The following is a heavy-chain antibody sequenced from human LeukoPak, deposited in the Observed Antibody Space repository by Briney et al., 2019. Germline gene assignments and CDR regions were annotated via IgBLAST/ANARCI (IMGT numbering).Heavy chain of an antibody. Sequence: ASVKVSCKASGYTFTSYYMHWVRQAPGQGLEWMGIINPNGGSTSYAQKFRGRVTMTRDTSTSTVYMELSSLRSEDTAVYYCARGFSARAFVFDIWGQGTMVTVSS. CDR3: ARGFSARAFVFDI. CDR1: GYTFTSYY. J-gene: IGHJ3*02. D-gene: IGHD2/OR15-2a*01. V-gene: IGHV1-46*01. CDR2: INPNGGST.